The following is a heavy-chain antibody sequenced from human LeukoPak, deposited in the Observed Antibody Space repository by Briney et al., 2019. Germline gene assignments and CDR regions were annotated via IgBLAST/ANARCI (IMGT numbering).Heavy chain of an antibody. V-gene: IGHV1-18*01. J-gene: IGHJ4*02. CDR1: GYTFTSNG. CDR2: ISGYNGNT. D-gene: IGHD1-26*01. Sequence: ASVKVSCKASGYTFTSNGISWVRQAPGQGLEWMGWISGYNGNTNYAQKLQGRVTMTTDTSTTTAYMELRSLRFDDTAVYYCAREFRSGSYSEFDYWGQGTLVTVSS. CDR3: AREFRSGSYSEFDY.